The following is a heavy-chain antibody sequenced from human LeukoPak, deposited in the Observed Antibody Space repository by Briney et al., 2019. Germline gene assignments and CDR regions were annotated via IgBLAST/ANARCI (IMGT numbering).Heavy chain of an antibody. J-gene: IGHJ4*02. D-gene: IGHD3-10*01. Sequence: PGGSLRLSCAASGFSFSRYAMSWVRQAPGKGLEWVSVISGSGASTYYADSVKGRFTISRDNSKNTLYLQMNTLRAEDTAVYYCAKDETMVRGGSCPYWGQGTLVTVSS. V-gene: IGHV3-23*01. CDR3: AKDETMVRGGSCPY. CDR2: ISGSGAST. CDR1: GFSFSRYA.